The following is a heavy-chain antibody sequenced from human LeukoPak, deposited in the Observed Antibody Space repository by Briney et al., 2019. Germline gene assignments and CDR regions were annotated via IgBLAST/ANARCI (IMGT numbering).Heavy chain of an antibody. D-gene: IGHD1-26*01. CDR3: ARGFHSGSYYTGY. J-gene: IGHJ4*02. Sequence: GGSLRLSCAASGFTFSSYWMNWVRQSPGKGLVWVSRIASDGSSTTYADSVKGRFSISRDNAKNTLYLQMNSLRAEDTAVYYCARGFHSGSYYTGYWGQGTLVTVSS. CDR2: IASDGSST. CDR1: GFTFSSYW. V-gene: IGHV3-74*01.